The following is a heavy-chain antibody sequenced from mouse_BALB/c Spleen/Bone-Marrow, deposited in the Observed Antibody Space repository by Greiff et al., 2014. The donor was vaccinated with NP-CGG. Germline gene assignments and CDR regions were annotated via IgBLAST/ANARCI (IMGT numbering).Heavy chain of an antibody. Sequence: VQLKESGAELVKPGASVKLSCTASGFNIKDTYMHWVKQGPEQGLEWIGRIDPANGNTKYDPKFQGKATITADTSSNTAYLQLSSLTSEDTAVYYCAGYLYGYTATFDYWGQGTTLTVSS. J-gene: IGHJ2*01. CDR1: GFNIKDTY. CDR3: AGYLYGYTATFDY. CDR2: IDPANGNT. V-gene: IGHV14-3*02. D-gene: IGHD1-2*01.